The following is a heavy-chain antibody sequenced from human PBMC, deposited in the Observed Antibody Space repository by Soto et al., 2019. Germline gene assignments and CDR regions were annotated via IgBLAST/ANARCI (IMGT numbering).Heavy chain of an antibody. Sequence: SGGSLRLSCAASGFTFSSYAMHWVRQAPGKGLEWVTVIWFDGSNKYYADSVKGRFTISRDNSKNTLFLQMNSLRAEDTAVYYCARDRGSYDYYYGMDVWGQGTTVTVSS. V-gene: IGHV3-33*01. CDR3: ARDRGSYDYYYGMDV. CDR1: GFTFSSYA. D-gene: IGHD5-18*01. CDR2: IWFDGSNK. J-gene: IGHJ6*02.